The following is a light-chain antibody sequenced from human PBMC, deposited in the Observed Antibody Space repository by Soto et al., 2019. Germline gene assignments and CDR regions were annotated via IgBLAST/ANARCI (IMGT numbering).Light chain of an antibody. CDR3: QQYHSLYT. Sequence: IQMTQSPSSLSASVGDRVTITCRASQGIRNDLGWYQQKPGKAPKLLIYAASSLQSGVPSRFSGSGSGTEFTLTTSSLQHDDFATYYCQQYHSLYTFGQGTRLELK. CDR2: AAS. V-gene: IGKV1-17*01. J-gene: IGKJ5*01. CDR1: QGIRND.